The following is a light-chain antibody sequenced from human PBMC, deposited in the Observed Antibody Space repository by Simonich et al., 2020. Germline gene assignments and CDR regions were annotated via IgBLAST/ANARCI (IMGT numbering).Light chain of an antibody. CDR3: QQYYSTPIT. J-gene: IGKJ5*01. CDR2: WAS. V-gene: IGKV4-1*01. CDR1: QSVLYSSNNKNY. Sequence: DIVMTQSPDSLAVSLGERATINYKSSQSVLYSSNNKNYLAWYHQKPGQPPKLLIYWASTRESGVPARFSGSGSGTDFTLTSSSLQAEDVAVYYCQQYYSTPITFGQGTRLEIK.